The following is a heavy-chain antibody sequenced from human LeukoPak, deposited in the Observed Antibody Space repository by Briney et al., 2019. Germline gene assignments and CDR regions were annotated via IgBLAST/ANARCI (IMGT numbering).Heavy chain of an antibody. D-gene: IGHD3-10*01. CDR1: GFTFSSSW. J-gene: IGHJ4*02. Sequence: GGSLRLSCAASGFTFSSSWMAWVRQTPGKGLEWVANINQAGSDKNYVDSVKGRFTISRDNGKNSLYLQLNSLRAEDTALYYCARDYYTSGSHWGQGTLVIVSS. CDR3: ARDYYTSGSH. V-gene: IGHV3-7*01. CDR2: INQAGSDK.